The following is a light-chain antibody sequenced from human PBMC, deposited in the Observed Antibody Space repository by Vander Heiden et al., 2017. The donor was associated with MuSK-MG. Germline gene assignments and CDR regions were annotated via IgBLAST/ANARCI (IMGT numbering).Light chain of an antibody. Sequence: EIVMTQSPATLSVSPGERATLSCRASQSVSSNLACYQQQHGQAPRLLIFCASTRTTGIPAGLSGSGSGREFTLTISSRQSEDFAVYYCQQYNNWPPVSFGQGTRVEIK. J-gene: IGKJ5*01. CDR1: QSVSSN. V-gene: IGKV3-15*01. CDR2: CAS. CDR3: QQYNNWPPVS.